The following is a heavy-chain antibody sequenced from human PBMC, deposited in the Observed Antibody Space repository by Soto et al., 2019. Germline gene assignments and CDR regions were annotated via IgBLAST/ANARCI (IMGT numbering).Heavy chain of an antibody. Sequence: PGGSLRLSCAASGFTFSSYGMHWVRQAPGKGLEWVAVIWYDGSNKYYADSVKGRFTISRDNSKNTLYLQMNSLRAEDMAVYYCARATLVVPAAISYYYYGMDVWGQGTTVTVSS. CDR2: IWYDGSNK. CDR3: ARATLVVPAAISYYYYGMDV. CDR1: GFTFSSYG. J-gene: IGHJ6*02. D-gene: IGHD2-2*02. V-gene: IGHV3-33*01.